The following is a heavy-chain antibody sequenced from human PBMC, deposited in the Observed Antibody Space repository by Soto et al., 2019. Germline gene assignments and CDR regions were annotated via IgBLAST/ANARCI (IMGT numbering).Heavy chain of an antibody. V-gene: IGHV4-4*07. CDR1: GGSVSDNF. Sequence: QVPLQESGPGLVKPSETLSLTCTVFGGSVSDNFWSWVRQPAGKDPEYIGRIHARGSTNYNPSLKSRVTMSVDTSHNQFSLRLSSVTAADTAVSYCARGPYCGGDCFFASWGQGALVTVSS. J-gene: IGHJ5*01. D-gene: IGHD2-21*02. CDR3: ARGPYCGGDCFFAS. CDR2: IHARGST.